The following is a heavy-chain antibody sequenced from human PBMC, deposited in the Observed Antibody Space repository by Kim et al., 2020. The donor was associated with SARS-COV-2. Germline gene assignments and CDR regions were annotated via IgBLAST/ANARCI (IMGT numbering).Heavy chain of an antibody. CDR1: GYTFTSYG. CDR2: ISAYNGNT. Sequence: ASVKVSCKASGYTFTSYGISWVRQAPGQGLEWMGWISAYNGNTNYAQKLQGRVTMTTDTSTSTAYMELRSRRSDDTAVYYCARDWHYDSSGYYNYWGQGTLVTVSS. D-gene: IGHD3-22*01. J-gene: IGHJ4*02. CDR3: ARDWHYDSSGYYNY. V-gene: IGHV1-18*01.